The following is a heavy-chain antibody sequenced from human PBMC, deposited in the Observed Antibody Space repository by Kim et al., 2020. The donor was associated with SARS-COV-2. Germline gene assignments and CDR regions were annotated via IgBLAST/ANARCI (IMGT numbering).Heavy chain of an antibody. D-gene: IGHD5-18*01. CDR3: SSGRNYSCCGY. Sequence: SETLSLTCAVYGGSFSGYYWNWVRHPPGNGLGWDGVINHNDSGNSNHYPSLRGTISVSTSKYRYSLSLTSVTAADTAAYSCSSGRNYSCCGYWGEG. CDR1: GGSFSGYY. CDR2: INHNDSG. V-gene: IGHV4-34*01. J-gene: IGHJ4*02.